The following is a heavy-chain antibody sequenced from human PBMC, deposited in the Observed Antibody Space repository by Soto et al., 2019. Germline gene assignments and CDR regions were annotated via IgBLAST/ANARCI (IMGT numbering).Heavy chain of an antibody. Sequence: EVQLVESGGGLVQPGGSLRLSCAASGFTFSSYWMHWVRQAPGKGLVWVSRINSDGSSTSYADSVKGRFTISRENAKNTLYLQMNSLRAEDTAVYYCARPSRCSSTSCYSLGNNWFDPWGQGTLVTVSS. V-gene: IGHV3-74*01. D-gene: IGHD2-2*01. CDR2: INSDGSST. J-gene: IGHJ5*02. CDR3: ARPSRCSSTSCYSLGNNWFDP. CDR1: GFTFSSYW.